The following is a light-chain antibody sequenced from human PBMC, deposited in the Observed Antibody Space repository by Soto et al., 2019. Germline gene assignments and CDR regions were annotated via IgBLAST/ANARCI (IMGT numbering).Light chain of an antibody. CDR1: QNLHSF. V-gene: IGKV3D-15*01. J-gene: IGKJ1*01. CDR2: DGS. Sequence: EIVLTQSPATLSVSPVERVTLSCRASQNLHSFLNWYQQRPGQAPRPLIYDGSKRAAGVPDRISGGGSGAEYTLTISSLQSEDFAVYYCQQYDKWPRTFGQGPRWIS. CDR3: QQYDKWPRT.